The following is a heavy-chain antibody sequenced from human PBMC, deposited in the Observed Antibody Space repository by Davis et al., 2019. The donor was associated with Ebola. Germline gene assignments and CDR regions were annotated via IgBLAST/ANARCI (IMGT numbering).Heavy chain of an antibody. V-gene: IGHV3-23*01. CDR1: GFTFSSYA. J-gene: IGHJ2*01. CDR2: ISGSGGST. Sequence: GGSLRLSCAASGFTFSSYAMSWVRQAPGKGLEWVSAISGSGGSTYYAASVKGRFTITRDNAKNSLYLQMNSLRAEDTAVYYWAVPEESWYFDLWGRGTLVTVSS. CDR3: AVPEESWYFDL.